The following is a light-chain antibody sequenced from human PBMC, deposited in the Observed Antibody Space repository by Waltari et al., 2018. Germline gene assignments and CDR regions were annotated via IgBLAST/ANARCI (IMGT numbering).Light chain of an antibody. CDR2: SVN. V-gene: IGLV2-8*01. CDR3: SSYAGSSYV. Sequence: QSALTQPPSASGSLGQSVTISCTGTSSDVGNYNYVSWYQQHPGRAPKLIIYSVNRRPSGVPERFSGSKSSNTASLAVSGLQPEDEADYYCSSYAGSSYVFGTGTTVTVL. J-gene: IGLJ1*01. CDR1: SSDVGNYNY.